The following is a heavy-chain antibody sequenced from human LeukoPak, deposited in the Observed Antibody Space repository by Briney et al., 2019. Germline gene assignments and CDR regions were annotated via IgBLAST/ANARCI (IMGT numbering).Heavy chain of an antibody. D-gene: IGHD3-10*01. CDR2: IIPIFGTA. CDR3: ARDSRDYGSGSSQYYFDY. V-gene: IGHV1-69*01. CDR1: GGTFSSYA. J-gene: IGHJ4*02. Sequence: SVKVSCKASGGTFSSYAISWVRQSPGQGLEWMGGIIPIFGTANYAQKFQGRVTITADESTSTAYMELSSLRSEDTAVYYCARDSRDYGSGSSQYYFDYWGQGTLVTVSS.